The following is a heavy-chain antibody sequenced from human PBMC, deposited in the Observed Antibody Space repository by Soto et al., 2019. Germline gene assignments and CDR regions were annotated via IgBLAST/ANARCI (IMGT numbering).Heavy chain of an antibody. V-gene: IGHV1-18*01. CDR1: GYTFTSYG. D-gene: IGHD2-2*01. CDR2: ISAYNGNT. J-gene: IGHJ6*02. CDR3: ARVYCSSASCSLLYYYYGMDV. Sequence: ASVKVSCKASGYTFTSYGISWVRQAPGQGLEWMGWISAYNGNTNYAQKLQGRVTMTTDTSTSTAYMELRSLRSDDTAVYYCARVYCSSASCSLLYYYYGMDVWGQGTTVTVSS.